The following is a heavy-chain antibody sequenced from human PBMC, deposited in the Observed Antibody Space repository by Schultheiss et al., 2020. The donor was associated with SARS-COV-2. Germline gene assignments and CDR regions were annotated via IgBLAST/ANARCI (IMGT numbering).Heavy chain of an antibody. D-gene: IGHD6-13*01. V-gene: IGHV4-61*01. J-gene: IGHJ6*02. CDR1: GYSISSGYY. CDR3: AGSTGIAAAGDYYYYGMDV. Sequence: SETLSLTCAVSGYSISSGYYWGWIRQPPGKGPEWIGYIYYSGSTNYNPSLKSRVTISVDTSKNQFSLKLSSVTAADTAVYYCAGSTGIAAAGDYYYYGMDVWGQGTTVTVSS. CDR2: IYYSGST.